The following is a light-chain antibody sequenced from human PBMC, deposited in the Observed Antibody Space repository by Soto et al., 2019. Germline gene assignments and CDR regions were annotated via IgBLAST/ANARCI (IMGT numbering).Light chain of an antibody. CDR3: SSYTSSSNYV. V-gene: IGLV2-14*01. CDR1: SSDVGNYNY. CDR2: EVS. J-gene: IGLJ1*01. Sequence: QSVLTQPASVSGSPGQSITISCTGTSSDVGNYNYVSWYQQHPAKAPKLMIFEVSNRPSGISSRFSGSKSGNTASLTISGLQAEDEADYYCSSYTSSSNYVLGTGTKV.